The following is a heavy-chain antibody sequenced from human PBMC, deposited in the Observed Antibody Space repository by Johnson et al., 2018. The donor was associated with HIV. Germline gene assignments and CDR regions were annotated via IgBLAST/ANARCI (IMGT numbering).Heavy chain of an antibody. Sequence: EVHLVESGGGVVQPGGSLRLSCAASRFTFSNYAMHWVRQAPGKGLEWVANIKQDGSEKYYVDSVKGRFTISRDNAKNSLYLQMNSLRAEDTAVYYCAREGIAARLAAFDIWGQGTMVTVSS. CDR2: IKQDGSEK. CDR3: AREGIAARLAAFDI. J-gene: IGHJ3*02. D-gene: IGHD6-6*01. CDR1: RFTFSNYA. V-gene: IGHV3-7*05.